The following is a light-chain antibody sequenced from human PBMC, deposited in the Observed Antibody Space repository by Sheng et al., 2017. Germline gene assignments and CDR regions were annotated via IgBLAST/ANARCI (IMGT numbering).Light chain of an antibody. V-gene: IGLV2-14*03. Sequence: QSALTQPASLSGSPGQSITISCTGTSGDIGGYNYVSWYQQHPGYAPKLMIYDVSNRPSGVSDRFSGSKSGSTASLTISGLQAEDEADYYCSSYTSTSTFHMIFGGGTKLTVL. J-gene: IGLJ2*01. CDR2: DVS. CDR1: SGDIGGYNY. CDR3: SSYTSTSTFHMI.